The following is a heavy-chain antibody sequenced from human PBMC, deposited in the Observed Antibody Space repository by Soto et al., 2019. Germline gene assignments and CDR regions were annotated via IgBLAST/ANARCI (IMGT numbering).Heavy chain of an antibody. D-gene: IGHD3-16*01. V-gene: IGHV1-18*01. CDR1: GYTFTKYG. J-gene: IGHJ4*02. Sequence: QVQLVQSGAEVKNPGASVKVSCKTSGYTFTKYGVGWVRQAPGQGLEWMGWISGSSGNANYAEKVQGRITLTTDTSTSTAYIELRSLRSDETSLYYCAREMAGLGGEYDYWGQGTLVTVSS. CDR3: AREMAGLGGEYDY. CDR2: ISGSSGNA.